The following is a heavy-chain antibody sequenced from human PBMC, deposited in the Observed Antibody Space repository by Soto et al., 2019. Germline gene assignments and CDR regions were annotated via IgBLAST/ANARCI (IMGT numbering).Heavy chain of an antibody. CDR3: ARDIVVVPAAAESDF. J-gene: IGHJ4*02. V-gene: IGHV3-23*01. D-gene: IGHD2-2*01. CDR2: ISASGAYT. CDR1: GFTFSSYA. Sequence: PGGSLRLSCAASGFTFSSYAMSWVRQAPGEGLEWVSPISASGAYTYYADSAKGRFTVSRDNSKNTLYLQMNLLRAEDTAVYYCARDIVVVPAAAESDFWGKGTPVTVAS.